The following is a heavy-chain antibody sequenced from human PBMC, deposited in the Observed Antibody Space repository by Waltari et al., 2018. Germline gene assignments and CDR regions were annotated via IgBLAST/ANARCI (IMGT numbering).Heavy chain of an antibody. V-gene: IGHV5-10-1*03. CDR3: ARSVVTTYDAFDI. CDR2: IDPSDAYT. CDR1: GYRLPSYW. J-gene: IGHJ3*02. Sequence: EVQTVQSGAEVDKPGQSLRNSCKGYGYRLPSYWLRWATQMPGKGLEWIGRIDPSDAYTNYSRSFQGHVTIAADKSISTAYLQWSSLKASETAMDYCARSVVTTYDAFDIWGQGTMVTVSS. D-gene: IGHD2-15*01.